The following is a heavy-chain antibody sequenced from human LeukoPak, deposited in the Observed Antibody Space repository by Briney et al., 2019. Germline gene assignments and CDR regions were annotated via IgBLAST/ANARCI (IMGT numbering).Heavy chain of an antibody. CDR3: ARDMGGLRYQLAPFDY. V-gene: IGHV4-31*03. Sequence: TSETLSLTCTVSGGSISSGGYYWSWIRQHPGKGLEWIGYIWYSGSTYYNPSLKSRVTMSVDTSKNQFSLKLSSVTAEDTAVYYCARDMGGLRYQLAPFDYWGQGTLVTVSS. CDR2: IWYSGST. J-gene: IGHJ4*02. CDR1: GGSISSGGYY. D-gene: IGHD2-2*01.